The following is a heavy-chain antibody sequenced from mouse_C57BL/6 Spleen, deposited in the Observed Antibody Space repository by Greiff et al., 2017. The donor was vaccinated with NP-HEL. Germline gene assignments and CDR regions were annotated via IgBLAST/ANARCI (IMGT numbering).Heavy chain of an antibody. CDR1: GFTFSNYW. D-gene: IGHD1-1*01. CDR3: TGPIITTVVPFAY. V-gene: IGHV6-3*01. CDR2: IRLKSDNYAT. Sequence: EVMLVESGGGLVQPGGSMKLSCVASGFTFSNYWMNWVRQSPEKGLEWVAQIRLKSDNYATHYAESVKGRFTISRDDSKSSVYLQMNNLRAEDTEIYYCTGPIITTVVPFAYWGQGTLVTVSA. J-gene: IGHJ3*01.